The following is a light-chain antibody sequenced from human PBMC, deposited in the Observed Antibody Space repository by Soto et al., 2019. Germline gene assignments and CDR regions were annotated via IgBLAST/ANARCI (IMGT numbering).Light chain of an antibody. CDR1: QSVSSSY. J-gene: IGKJ2*01. CDR2: GAS. V-gene: IGKV3-20*01. CDR3: QQYGSSPPVYT. Sequence: EIVLTQSPGTLSLSPGERATLSCRASQSVSSSYLAWYQQKPGQAPRRLIYGASSRATGIPDRFSGSGSGRDFTLTISRLEPEDFSVYYCQQYGSSPPVYTFGQGTKLEIK.